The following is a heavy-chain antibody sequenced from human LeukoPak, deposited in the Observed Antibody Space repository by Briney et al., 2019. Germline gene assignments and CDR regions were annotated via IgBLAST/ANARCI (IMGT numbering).Heavy chain of an antibody. D-gene: IGHD2-2*03. CDR1: GGSFSGYY. J-gene: IGHJ6*03. Sequence: SETLSLTCAVYGGSFSGYYWSWIRQPPGKGLEWIGEINHSGSTNYNPSLKSRVTISVDTSKNQFSLKLSPVTAADTAVYYCARGMDWYYMDVWGKGTTVTVSS. CDR2: INHSGST. CDR3: ARGMDWYYMDV. V-gene: IGHV4-34*01.